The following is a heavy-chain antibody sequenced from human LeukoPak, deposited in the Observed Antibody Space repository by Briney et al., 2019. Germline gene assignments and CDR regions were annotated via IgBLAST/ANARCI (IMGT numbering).Heavy chain of an antibody. D-gene: IGHD2-15*01. CDR3: ARDDRITPDAFDI. CDR2: INSDGSST. V-gene: IGHV3-74*01. J-gene: IGHJ3*02. CDR1: GFTFSSYE. Sequence: GGSLRLSCAASGFTFSSYEMNWVRQAPGKGLEWVSGINSDGSSTSYADSVKGRFTISRDNAKNTLYLQMNSLRAEDTAVYYCARDDRITPDAFDIWGQGTMVTVSS.